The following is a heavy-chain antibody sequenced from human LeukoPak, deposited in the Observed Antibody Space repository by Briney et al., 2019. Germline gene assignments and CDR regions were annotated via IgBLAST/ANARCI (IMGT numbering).Heavy chain of an antibody. CDR3: ARGIAAAAFDY. D-gene: IGHD6-25*01. CDR1: GDSVSSNSAA. Sequence: SQTFSLTCVISGDSVSSNSAAWNRIRQSPSRGVEWLGRTYYRSKWYNEYAVSVKSRITINADTSNNQFSLQLNSVTPEDTAVYYCARGIAAAAFDYWGQGTLVTVSS. J-gene: IGHJ4*02. CDR2: TYYRSKWYN. V-gene: IGHV6-1*01.